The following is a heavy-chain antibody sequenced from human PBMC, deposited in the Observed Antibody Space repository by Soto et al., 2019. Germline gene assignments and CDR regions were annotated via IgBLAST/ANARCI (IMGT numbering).Heavy chain of an antibody. D-gene: IGHD1-1*01. CDR3: AGGQDNLAVNFDY. V-gene: IGHV3-53*01. CDR1: GFTVSSNY. J-gene: IGHJ4*02. CDR2: IYSGGST. Sequence: PGGSLRLSCAASGFTVSSNYMSWVRQAPGKGLEWFLVIYSGGSTYYADSVKGRFTISRDNAKNSLYLQMNSLRADDTAVYYCAGGQDNLAVNFDYWGQGTPVTVSS.